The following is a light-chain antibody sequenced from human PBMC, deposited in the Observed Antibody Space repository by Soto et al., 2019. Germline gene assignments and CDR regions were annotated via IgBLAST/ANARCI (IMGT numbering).Light chain of an antibody. J-gene: IGKJ1*01. CDR3: LQHSSYPWT. V-gene: IGKV1-17*03. CDR2: AAS. Sequence: DIQMTQSPSAMSASVGDRVTITCRASQGIGNYVAWFQQKPGKVPKRLIYAASNLQSGVPSRFSGSGPGTDFTLTITSLQPEDSATYYCLQHSSYPWTFGQGTKVEIK. CDR1: QGIGNY.